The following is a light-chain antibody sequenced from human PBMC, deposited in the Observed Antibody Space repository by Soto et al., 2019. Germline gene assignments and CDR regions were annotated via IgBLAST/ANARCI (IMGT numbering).Light chain of an antibody. V-gene: IGLV1-51*01. CDR1: NSNIGIEN. J-gene: IGLJ3*02. CDR2: DND. CDR3: GTWDNSLGAVV. Sequence: QSVLTQPPSVSAAPGQEVTIACSGSNSNIGIENVAWYQHVPGTAPKLVIYDNDKRPSGIPDRFSGSKSGTSATLGITGLQTGDEADYYCGTWDNSLGAVVFGGGTKLTVL.